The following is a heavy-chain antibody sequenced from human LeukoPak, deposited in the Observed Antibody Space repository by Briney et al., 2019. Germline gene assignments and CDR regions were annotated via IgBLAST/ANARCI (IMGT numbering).Heavy chain of an antibody. J-gene: IGHJ4*02. D-gene: IGHD6-13*01. CDR2: IIPIFGTA. CDR3: ASIAAAGIYFDY. V-gene: IGHV1-69*06. CDR1: GGTFSSYA. Sequence: SVKVSCTASGGTFSSYAISWVRQAPGQGLEWMGGIIPIFGTANYAQKFQGRVTITADKSTSTAYMELSSLRSEDTAVYYCASIAAAGIYFDYWGQGTLVTVSS.